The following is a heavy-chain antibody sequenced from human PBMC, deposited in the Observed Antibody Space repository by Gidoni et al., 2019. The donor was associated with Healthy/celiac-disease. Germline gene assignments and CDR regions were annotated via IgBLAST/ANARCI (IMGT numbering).Heavy chain of an antibody. CDR3: ARDIPFRVVGATSWFDP. V-gene: IGHV1-46*01. Sequence: QVQLVQSGAEVKKPGASVKVSCKASGYTFTTYYMHWVRQAPGKGLEWMGIINPSGGSTSYAQKFQGRVTMTRDTSTSTVYMELSSLRSEDTAVYYCARDIPFRVVGATSWFDPWGQGTLVTVSS. J-gene: IGHJ5*02. CDR2: INPSGGST. D-gene: IGHD1-26*01. CDR1: GYTFTTYY.